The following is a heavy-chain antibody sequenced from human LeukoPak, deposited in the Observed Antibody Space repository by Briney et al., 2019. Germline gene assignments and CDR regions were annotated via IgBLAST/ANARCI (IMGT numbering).Heavy chain of an antibody. D-gene: IGHD3-16*01. J-gene: IGHJ6*03. CDR3: ARGGGRRNYYCYYMDV. CDR2: ITPNSGGA. V-gene: IGHV1-2*02. Sequence: ASVRVSCKASGYTFTGYYMHWVRQAPGQGLEWMGWITPNSGGANYAQKFQGRVTMTRDTSISTAYMEPSRLKSDDTAVYYCARGGGRRNYYCYYMDVWGQGTTVTVSS. CDR1: GYTFTGYY.